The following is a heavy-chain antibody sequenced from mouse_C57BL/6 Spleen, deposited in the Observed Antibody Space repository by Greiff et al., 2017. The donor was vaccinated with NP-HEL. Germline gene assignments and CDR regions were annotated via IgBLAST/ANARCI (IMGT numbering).Heavy chain of an antibody. D-gene: IGHD1-1*01. J-gene: IGHJ3*01. V-gene: IGHV1-15*01. CDR3: TRDGYYGSNPRTWFAY. CDR1: GYTFTDYE. Sequence: VQGVESGAELVRPGASVTLSCKASGYTFTDYEMHWVKQTPVHGLEWIGAIDPETGGTAYNQKFKGKAILTADKSSSTAYMELRSLTSEDSAVYYCTRDGYYGSNPRTWFAYWGQGTLVTVSA. CDR2: IDPETGGT.